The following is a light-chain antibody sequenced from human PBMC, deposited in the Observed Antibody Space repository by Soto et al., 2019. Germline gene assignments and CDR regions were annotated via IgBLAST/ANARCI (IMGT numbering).Light chain of an antibody. J-gene: IGLJ1*01. V-gene: IGLV2-14*01. Sequence: QSALTQPASVSGSPGQSITIPCTGTSSDVGGYNYVSWYQQHPGKAPKLMIYEVSNRPSGVSNRFSGSKSGNTASLTISGLQAEDEADYYCSSYTSSSTPYDFGTGTKVTVL. CDR2: EVS. CDR1: SSDVGGYNY. CDR3: SSYTSSSTPYD.